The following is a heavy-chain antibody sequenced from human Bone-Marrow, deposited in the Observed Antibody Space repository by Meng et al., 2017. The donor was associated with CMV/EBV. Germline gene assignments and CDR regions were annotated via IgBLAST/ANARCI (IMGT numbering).Heavy chain of an antibody. Sequence: SETLSLTCTVSGYSISSGYYWGWIRQPPGKGLEWIGSIYHSGSTYYNPSLKSRVTISVDTSKNQFSLKLSSVTAADTAVYYCAKGSSSPYYFDYWGQGTLVTVPQ. CDR3: AKGSSSPYYFDY. V-gene: IGHV4-38-2*02. CDR1: GYSISSGYY. CDR2: IYHSGST. D-gene: IGHD6-6*01. J-gene: IGHJ4*02.